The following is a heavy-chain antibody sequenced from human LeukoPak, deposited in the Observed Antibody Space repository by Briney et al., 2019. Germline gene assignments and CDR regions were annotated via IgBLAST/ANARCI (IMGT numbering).Heavy chain of an antibody. CDR2: FSGSGGRT. CDR3: AKVTSSYNYFDY. CDR1: GFTFTTYP. J-gene: IGHJ4*02. Sequence: GGSLRLSCEASGFTFTTYPMSWVRQAPGKGREWVSTFSGSGGRTYYADSVKGRFTISRDNSKNTLSLQMNSLRAEDTAVYYCAKVTSSYNYFDYWGQGSLVTVSS. V-gene: IGHV3-23*01. D-gene: IGHD2-2*01.